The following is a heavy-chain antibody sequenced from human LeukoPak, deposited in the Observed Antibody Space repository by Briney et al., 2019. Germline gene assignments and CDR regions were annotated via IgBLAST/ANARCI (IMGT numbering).Heavy chain of an antibody. CDR3: AREGYCSSTSCYGFDY. D-gene: IGHD2-2*01. CDR2: IYSGGST. V-gene: IGHV3-66*02. Sequence: GGSLRLSCAASGFTVSSNYMSWVRQAPGKGLEWVSVIYSGGSTYYADSVKGRFTISRDNSMNTLYLQMNSLRAEDTAVYYCAREGYCSSTSCYGFDYWGQGTLVTVSS. J-gene: IGHJ4*02. CDR1: GFTVSSNY.